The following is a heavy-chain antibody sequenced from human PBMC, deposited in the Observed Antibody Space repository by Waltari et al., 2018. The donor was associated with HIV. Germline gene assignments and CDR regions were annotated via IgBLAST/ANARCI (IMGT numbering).Heavy chain of an antibody. D-gene: IGHD3-22*01. CDR2: INPNSGGT. CDR1: GYTFSDYY. CDR3: ARVFRGTVNYFDSRLGH. Sequence: QVQLVQSGAEVKKPGASVKVSCKASGYTFSDYYMHWVRQAPGQGLEWMGWINPNSGGTRDAEKCQGRVTMTRDTSISTAYMELSRLRFDDTAVYYCARVFRGTVNYFDSRLGHWGQGTLVTVSS. J-gene: IGHJ5*02. V-gene: IGHV1-2*02.